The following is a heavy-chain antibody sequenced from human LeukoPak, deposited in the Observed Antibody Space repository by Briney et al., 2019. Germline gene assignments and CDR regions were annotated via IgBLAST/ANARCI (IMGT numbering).Heavy chain of an antibody. J-gene: IGHJ4*02. CDR2: ISWDGGST. V-gene: IGHV3-43*01. Sequence: PGGSLRLSCAASGFTFDDYTMHWVRQAPGKGLEWVSLISWDGGSTYYADSVKGRFTISRDNSKNSLYLQMNSLRAEDTALYYCAKGAGYSGYDTFDYWGQGTLVTVSS. CDR1: GFTFDDYT. D-gene: IGHD5-12*01. CDR3: AKGAGYSGYDTFDY.